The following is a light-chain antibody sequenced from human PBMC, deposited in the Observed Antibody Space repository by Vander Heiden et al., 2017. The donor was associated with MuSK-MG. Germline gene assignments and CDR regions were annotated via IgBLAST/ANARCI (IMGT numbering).Light chain of an antibody. V-gene: IGLV1-40*01. CDR1: SSNIGAGYD. CDR2: GNN. CDR3: QSYDGSMDNYEV. J-gene: IGLJ1*01. Sequence: QSVLTQPPSVSGAPAQRFTISCTGSSSNIGAGYDVHWYQQLPGPAPKLLICGNNNRPSGVPDRFSGSNSGTSASLAISRLQAEDEAEYYCQSYDGSMDNYEVFGSGTKVTVL.